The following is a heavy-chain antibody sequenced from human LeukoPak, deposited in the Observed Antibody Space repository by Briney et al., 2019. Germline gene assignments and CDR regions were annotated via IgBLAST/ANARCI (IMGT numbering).Heavy chain of an antibody. CDR2: INAGNGNT. Sequence: GASVKVSCKASGYTFTSYAIHWVRQAPGQRLEWMGWINAGNGNTKYSQKFQGRVTITRDTSASTAYMEIRSLRFDDTAVYYCTREDCNAGTCYFSVDWGQGTLATVSS. V-gene: IGHV1-3*01. CDR1: GYTFTSYA. J-gene: IGHJ4*02. CDR3: TREDCNAGTCYFSVD. D-gene: IGHD2-15*01.